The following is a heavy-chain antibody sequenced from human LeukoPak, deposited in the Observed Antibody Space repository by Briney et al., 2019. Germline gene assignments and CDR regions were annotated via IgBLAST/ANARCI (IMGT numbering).Heavy chain of an antibody. Sequence: GSVKVSCKATGYTFKSYDISWVRQAPGQGLEWMGWISAYNGNTNYAQKFQGRVTMTTDTSTTTAYMEVRSLRSDDTAVYYCARNRWVDREVPAALDYWGRGTLVTVSS. J-gene: IGHJ4*02. D-gene: IGHD2-2*01. CDR3: ARNRWVDREVPAALDY. CDR2: ISAYNGNT. CDR1: GYTFKSYD. V-gene: IGHV1-18*01.